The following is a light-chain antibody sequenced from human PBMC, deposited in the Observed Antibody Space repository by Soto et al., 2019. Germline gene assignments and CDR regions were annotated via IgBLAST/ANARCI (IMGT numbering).Light chain of an antibody. CDR1: SSDVGGYNY. J-gene: IGLJ1*01. Sequence: QLVLTQPASVSGSPGQSITISCTGTSSDVGGYNYVSWYQQHPGKAPKFMIYDVSNRPSGVSNRFSGSKSGNTASLTISGLQAEDEADYYCCSYTTSNTRQIVFGTGTQLTVL. CDR2: DVS. CDR3: CSYTTSNTRQIV. V-gene: IGLV2-14*01.